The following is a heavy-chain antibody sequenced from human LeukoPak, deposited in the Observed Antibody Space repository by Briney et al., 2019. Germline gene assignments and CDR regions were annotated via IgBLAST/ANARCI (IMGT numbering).Heavy chain of an antibody. V-gene: IGHV3-21*01. CDR3: ARDVGFWSGYSDY. D-gene: IGHD3-3*01. CDR2: ISSSSSYI. Sequence: GGSLRLSCAASGFTFSSYSMNWVRQAPGKGLEWVSSISSSSSYIYYADSVKGRFTISRDNAKNSLYLQMNSLRVEDTVVYYCARDVGFWSGYSDYWGQGTLVTVSS. J-gene: IGHJ4*02. CDR1: GFTFSSYS.